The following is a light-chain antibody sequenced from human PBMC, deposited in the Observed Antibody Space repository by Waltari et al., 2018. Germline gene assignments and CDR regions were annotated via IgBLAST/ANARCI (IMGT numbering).Light chain of an antibody. CDR3: MQARQTPWT. CDR1: QSLLHSSGNTF. CDR2: LVS. Sequence: DIVMTQSTLSLSLTPGERASSSCRSSQSLLHSSGNTFLDWYLQKPGQSPQLLIYLVSNRASGVPDRFSGSGSGTDFTLKISRVEAEDVGVYFCMQARQTPWTFGQGTKVEIK. V-gene: IGKV2-28*01. J-gene: IGKJ1*01.